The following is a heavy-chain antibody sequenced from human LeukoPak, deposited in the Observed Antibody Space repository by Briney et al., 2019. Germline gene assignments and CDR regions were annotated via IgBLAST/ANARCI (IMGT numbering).Heavy chain of an antibody. CDR2: TYYRSKWYN. Sequence: SQTLSLTCAISGDSVSSDSAAWNWIRQPPSRGLEWLGRTYYRSKWYNDYAVSVKSRITINPDTSKNQFSLQLNSVTPEDTAVYYCARERAAAGKYIFDYWGQGTLVTVSS. D-gene: IGHD6-13*01. CDR3: ARERAAAGKYIFDY. J-gene: IGHJ4*02. CDR1: GDSVSSDSAA. V-gene: IGHV6-1*01.